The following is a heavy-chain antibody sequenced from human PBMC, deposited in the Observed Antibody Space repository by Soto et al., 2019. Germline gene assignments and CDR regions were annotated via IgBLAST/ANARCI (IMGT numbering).Heavy chain of an antibody. CDR3: ANPSGYYFGLGSHDEASDM. CDR2: ISKDGSKK. J-gene: IGHJ3*02. Sequence: QVQLVESGGGVVQPGRSLRLSCAASGFMFSGFGMHWVRQAPGKGLQWVAGISKDGSKKYYADSVKGRFTISRDNSKKTLYLQMNSLRAADTAVYYCANPSGYYFGLGSHDEASDMWGQGTGVTVFS. CDR1: GFMFSGFG. V-gene: IGHV3-30*18. D-gene: IGHD3-10*01.